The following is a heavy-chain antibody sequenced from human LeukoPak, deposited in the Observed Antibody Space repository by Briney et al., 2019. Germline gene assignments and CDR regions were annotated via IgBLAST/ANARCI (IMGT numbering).Heavy chain of an antibody. CDR2: ISAYNGNT. CDR1: GYTFTSYG. V-gene: IGHV1-18*01. CDR3: ARDRGGGIFDP. D-gene: IGHD6-13*01. J-gene: IGHJ5*02. Sequence: ASVKVSCKASGYTFTSYGISWVRQAPGQGLEWMGWISAYNGNTNYAQKLQGRVTMTTDTSTSTAYMELSSLKSEDTAVYYCARDRGGGIFDPWGQGTLVTVSS.